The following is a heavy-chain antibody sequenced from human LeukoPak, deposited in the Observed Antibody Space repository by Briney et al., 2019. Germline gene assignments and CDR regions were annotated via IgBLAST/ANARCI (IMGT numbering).Heavy chain of an antibody. CDR2: ISAYNGHT. CDR1: GYTFNTYG. D-gene: IGHD2-15*01. V-gene: IGHV1-18*01. J-gene: IGHJ4*02. Sequence: ASVKVSCKASGYTFNTYGISWVRQDPGQGLEWMGWISAYNGHTNYAQNLQGRVTMTTDTSTSTAYMELRSLRSDDTAVYYCARGPIRYCVGVSCKHEFDYCGQGTLVTVSS. CDR3: ARGPIRYCVGVSCKHEFDY.